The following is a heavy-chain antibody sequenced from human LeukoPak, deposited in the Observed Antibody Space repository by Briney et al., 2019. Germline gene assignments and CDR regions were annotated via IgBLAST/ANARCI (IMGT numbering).Heavy chain of an antibody. CDR3: ARDPTEDFWSGFYSYFDC. Sequence: ASVKVSCKASGYTFTTYGLSWVRQAPGQGLEWRGWISTYNGNTNYAQKFQGRVTMTTDSSTSTAYMELRSLRSDDTAVYYCARDPTEDFWSGFYSYFDCWGQGTLVTVSS. CDR2: ISTYNGNT. D-gene: IGHD3-3*01. CDR1: GYTFTTYG. J-gene: IGHJ4*02. V-gene: IGHV1-18*01.